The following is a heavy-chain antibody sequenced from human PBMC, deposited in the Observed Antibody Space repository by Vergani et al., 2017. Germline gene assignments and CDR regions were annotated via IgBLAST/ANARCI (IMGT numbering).Heavy chain of an antibody. J-gene: IGHJ3*02. CDR2: INHSGST. Sequence: QVRLQQWGAGLLKASETLSLTCAVFGESFSTHYWSWIRQPPGKGLEWVGEINHSGSTNYNPSLKSRVTISVDTSKNQFSLKLTSVTAADTAVYYCARLSSGWDIWGQGTMVTVSS. V-gene: IGHV4-34*01. CDR1: GESFSTHY. D-gene: IGHD6-19*01. CDR3: ARLSSGWDI.